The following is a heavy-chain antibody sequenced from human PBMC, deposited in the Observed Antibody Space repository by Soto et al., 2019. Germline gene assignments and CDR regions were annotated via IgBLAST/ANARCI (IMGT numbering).Heavy chain of an antibody. CDR3: ARVPSNMIVVVPRPYYFDY. J-gene: IGHJ4*02. V-gene: IGHV4-34*01. D-gene: IGHD3-22*01. CDR2: INHSGST. Sequence: SETLSLTCAVYGGSFSGYYWSWIRQPPGKGLEWIGEINHSGSTNYNPSLKSRVTISVDTSKNQFSLKLSSVTAADTAVYYCARVPSNMIVVVPRPYYFDYWGQGTLVTVSS. CDR1: GGSFSGYY.